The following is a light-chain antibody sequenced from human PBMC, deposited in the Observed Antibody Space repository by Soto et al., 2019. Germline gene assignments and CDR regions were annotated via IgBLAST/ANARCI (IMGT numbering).Light chain of an antibody. CDR2: EAS. V-gene: IGKV1-12*01. J-gene: IGKJ4*01. Sequence: DTQMTQSPSSVSASVGDRVTITCRASQGVNAWLAWYQKKPGKAPELLIYEASTLHSWVPSRFSGSGSGTDFTLTISSLQPEDFATYYCQQANSFPLTFGGGTKVEVQ. CDR3: QQANSFPLT. CDR1: QGVNAW.